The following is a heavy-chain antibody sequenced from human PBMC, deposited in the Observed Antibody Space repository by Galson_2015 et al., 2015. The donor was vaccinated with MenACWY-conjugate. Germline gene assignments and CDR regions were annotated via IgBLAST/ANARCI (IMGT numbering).Heavy chain of an antibody. CDR2: IDWGGDK. CDR1: GFSLSTSGMR. V-gene: IGHV2-70*04. J-gene: IGHJ5*02. D-gene: IGHD1-26*01. CDR3: ARAHAKGFMGEGDRKGANDPFDI. Sequence: PALVKPTQTLTLTCTFSGFSLSTSGMRVSWIRQPPGKALEWLARIDWGGDKFYSTSLKTRLTISKDTSKNQVVLTMTNMDPVDTATNYSARAHAKGFMGEGDRKGANDPFDIWGQGTLVTVSS.